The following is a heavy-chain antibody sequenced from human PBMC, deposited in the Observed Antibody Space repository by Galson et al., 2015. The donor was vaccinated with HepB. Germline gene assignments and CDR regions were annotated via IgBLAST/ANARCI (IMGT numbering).Heavy chain of an antibody. CDR2: IKSQAEGAAT. J-gene: IGHJ4*02. Sequence: SLRLSCAASGFIFNEAWLSWVRQAPGKGLEWVGRIKSQAEGAATQYSAPVKGRFIMSRDDSENMLYLQMNNLEIEDTAMYFCTTIGTARASWGQGTLVTVSS. CDR3: TTIGTARAS. V-gene: IGHV3-15*01. CDR1: GFIFNEAW. D-gene: IGHD1-7*01.